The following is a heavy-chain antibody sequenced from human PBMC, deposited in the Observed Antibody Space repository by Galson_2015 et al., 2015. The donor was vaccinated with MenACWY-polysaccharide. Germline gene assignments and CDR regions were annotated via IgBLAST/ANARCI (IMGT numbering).Heavy chain of an antibody. J-gene: IGHJ4*02. V-gene: IGHV3-23*01. CDR2: LSPTTGNT. CDR1: GLTFSSYG. Sequence: SLRLSCAGSGLTFSSYGMGWVRQAPGKGLEWVSGLSPTTGNTYYADSVRGRFTISRDNSKNTLYLQVDSLRAEDTALYYCAKGAAHYGSGNYYDYWGQGTQVTVSS. D-gene: IGHD3-10*01. CDR3: AKGAAHYGSGNYYDY.